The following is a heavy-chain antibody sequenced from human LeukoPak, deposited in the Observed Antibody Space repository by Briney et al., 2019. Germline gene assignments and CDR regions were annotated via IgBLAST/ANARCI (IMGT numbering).Heavy chain of an antibody. J-gene: IGHJ4*02. D-gene: IGHD6-19*01. CDR3: ARDPNTSGFKDY. Sequence: ASVKVSCKAYGYTFTGYYMHWVRQAPGQGLEWMGRINTNTGSTNYAQNFQGRVTMTRDTSITTAYMELRSLRSDDTAVYYCARDPNTSGFKDYWGQGALVTVSS. CDR2: INTNTGST. CDR1: GYTFTGYY. V-gene: IGHV1-2*06.